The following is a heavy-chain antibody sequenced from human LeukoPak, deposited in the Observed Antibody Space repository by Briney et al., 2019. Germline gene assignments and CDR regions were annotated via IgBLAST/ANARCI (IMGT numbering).Heavy chain of an antibody. V-gene: IGHV4-59*01. CDR1: SGPSSNYY. CDR3: ARDWAAAGDWYLDL. J-gene: IGHJ2*01. Sequence: PSETVSLTCNVSSGPSSNYYWSWLRQPPGKGLEWIGYIYHGGSTNYNPSLRSRVTISLDTSKNQFSLRLTSVTAADTAVYFCARDWAAAGDWYLDLWGRGTLVTVSS. D-gene: IGHD6-13*01. CDR2: IYHGGST.